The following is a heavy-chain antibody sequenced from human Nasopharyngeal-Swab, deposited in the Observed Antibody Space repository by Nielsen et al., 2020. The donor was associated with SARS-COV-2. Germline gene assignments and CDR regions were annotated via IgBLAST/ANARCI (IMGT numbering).Heavy chain of an antibody. J-gene: IGHJ4*02. V-gene: IGHV4-59*08. CDR2: IYYSGST. CDR1: GGSISNYQ. D-gene: IGHD4-17*01. CDR3: ARRGEGYGDYLDY. Sequence: SETLSLTCSVSGGSISNYQWNWIRQPTGKGLEWIGYIYYSGSTNYNPSLKSRVTISVDTSKNQFSLKLSSVTAADTAVYYCARRGEGYGDYLDYWGQGTLVTVSS.